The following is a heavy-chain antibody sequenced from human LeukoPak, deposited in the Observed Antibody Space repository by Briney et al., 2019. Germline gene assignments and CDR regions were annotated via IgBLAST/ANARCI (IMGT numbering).Heavy chain of an antibody. CDR2: IKQDGSEK. V-gene: IGHV3-7*01. J-gene: IGHJ4*02. D-gene: IGHD3-10*01. CDR3: ARGPPPGYYGSGSYPTFFDY. CDR1: GFTFSSYW. Sequence: GGSLRLSCAASGFTFSSYWMSWVRQAPGKGLEWVANIKQDGSEKYYVDSVKCRFTIPRDNAKTSLYLQLNSLIAEDTAVYYCARGPPPGYYGSGSYPTFFDYWGQGTLVTVSS.